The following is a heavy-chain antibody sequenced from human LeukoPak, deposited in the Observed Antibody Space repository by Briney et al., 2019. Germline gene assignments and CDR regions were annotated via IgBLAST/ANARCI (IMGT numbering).Heavy chain of an antibody. V-gene: IGHV3-21*01. D-gene: IGHD1-26*01. CDR3: ARESGSYDY. CDR1: GFIFSTYS. J-gene: IGHJ4*02. CDR2: ISTSSYYI. Sequence: GGSLRLSCAASGFIFSTYSMNWVRQATGKGLEWVSSISTSSYYIYYADSVKGRFTISRDNAKDSLYLQMNSLRAEDTAVYYCARESGSYDYWGQGTLVTVSS.